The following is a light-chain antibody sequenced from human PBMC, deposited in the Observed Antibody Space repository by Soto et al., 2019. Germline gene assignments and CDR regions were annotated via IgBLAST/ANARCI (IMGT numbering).Light chain of an antibody. J-gene: IGKJ2*01. V-gene: IGKV4-1*01. CDR1: QSVLYASNNKNN. Sequence: DIVMTQSPDSLAVSLGERATINCKSSQSVLYASNNKNNLAWYQQKPGQPPKLLIYWASTRESGVPDRFSGSGSGTDFTLTISSLQAEDVAVYYCQQYYITPRTFGQGTKLEIK. CDR3: QQYYITPRT. CDR2: WAS.